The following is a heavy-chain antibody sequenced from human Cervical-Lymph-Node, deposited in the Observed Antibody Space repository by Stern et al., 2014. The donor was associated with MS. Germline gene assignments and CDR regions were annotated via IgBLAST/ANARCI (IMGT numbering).Heavy chain of an antibody. CDR2: ISWHSRDI. J-gene: IGHJ6*02. Sequence: QLVESGGGLVQPGRSLRLSCAASGFTFDDADMHWVRQAPGKGLEWVSGISWHSRDIGYADSVKGRFTISRDNAKNSLYLQMNNLRPEDTALYYCAKHIDLIYGMDVWGQGTTVTVSS. D-gene: IGHD2-8*01. V-gene: IGHV3-9*01. CDR3: AKHIDLIYGMDV. CDR1: GFTFDDAD.